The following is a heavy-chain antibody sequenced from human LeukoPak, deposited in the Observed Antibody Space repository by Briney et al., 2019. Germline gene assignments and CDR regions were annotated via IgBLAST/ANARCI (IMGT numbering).Heavy chain of an antibody. V-gene: IGHV4-38-2*02. CDR2: LFHSGNT. Sequence: SETLSLTCNVSGYSISSGYYWGWIRQPPGKGLEWIGGLFHSGNTHYNPSLQSRVTQSVDTSKNQFSLRLNSVTAADTAVYYCARLGFCSGGSCSHDYWGQGTLVTVSS. CDR1: GYSISSGYY. CDR3: ARLGFCSGGSCSHDY. D-gene: IGHD2-15*01. J-gene: IGHJ4*02.